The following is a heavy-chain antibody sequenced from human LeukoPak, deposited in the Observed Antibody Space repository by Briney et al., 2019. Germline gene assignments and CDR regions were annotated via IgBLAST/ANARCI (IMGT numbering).Heavy chain of an antibody. J-gene: IGHJ4*02. CDR2: VYPSGTT. D-gene: IGHD6-13*01. V-gene: IGHV4-4*07. CDR3: AREVSWYGEVLYFDS. CDR1: GGSISSHY. Sequence: PSETLSLTCTVSGGSISSHYWSWIRQPAGQGLEWIGRVYPSGTTYYNPSLKSRVTMSVDTSKNQFSLKLSSVTAADTAVYYCAREVSWYGEVLYFDSWGQGTLVTFSS.